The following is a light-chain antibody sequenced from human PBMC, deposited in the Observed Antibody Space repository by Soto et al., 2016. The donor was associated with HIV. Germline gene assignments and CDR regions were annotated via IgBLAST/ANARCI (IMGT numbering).Light chain of an antibody. V-gene: IGKV1-39*01. J-gene: IGKJ2*01. CDR1: QSISNY. CDR3: QQGHSVPYT. Sequence: DIQMTQSPSSLSASVGDRVTITCRASQSISNYLNWYQQKPGKAPELLISGANSLQSGVPSRFTGSGSGTDFTLTINSLQPEDFATYFCQQGHSVPYTFGQGTNLEIK. CDR2: GAN.